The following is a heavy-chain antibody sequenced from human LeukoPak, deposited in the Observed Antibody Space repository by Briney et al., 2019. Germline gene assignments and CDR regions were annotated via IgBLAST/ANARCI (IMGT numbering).Heavy chain of an antibody. CDR1: GGSISSSSYY. V-gene: IGHV4-39*01. D-gene: IGHD6-13*01. CDR3: ASPYIAAAGTGFDY. J-gene: IGHJ4*02. CDR2: IYYSGST. Sequence: SETLSFTCTVSGGSISSSSYYWGWIRQPPGKGLEWIGSIYYSGSTYYNPSLKSRVTISVDTSKNQFSLKLSSVTAADTAVYYCASPYIAAAGTGFDYWGQGTLVTVSS.